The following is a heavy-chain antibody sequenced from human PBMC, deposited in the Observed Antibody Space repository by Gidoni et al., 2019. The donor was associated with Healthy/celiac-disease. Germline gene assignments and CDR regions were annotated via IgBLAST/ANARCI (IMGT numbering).Heavy chain of an antibody. CDR3: ARGPRGYSYPTGWFDP. V-gene: IGHV3-33*01. Sequence: QVQLVESGGGVVQPGRSLRLSCAASGFTFSSYGMHWVRQAPGKGLEWVAVIWYDGSNKYYADSVKGRFTISRDNSKNTLYLQMNSLRAEDTAVYYCARGPRGYSYPTGWFDPWGQGTLVTVSS. J-gene: IGHJ5*02. D-gene: IGHD5-18*01. CDR1: GFTFSSYG. CDR2: IWYDGSNK.